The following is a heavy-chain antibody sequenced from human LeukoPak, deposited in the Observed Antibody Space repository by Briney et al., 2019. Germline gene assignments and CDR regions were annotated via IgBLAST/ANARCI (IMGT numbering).Heavy chain of an antibody. Sequence: GGSLRLSCVASGFIVSSNYMNRVRQAPGKGLEWISILYSGGTAFYADSVKGRFTISRDNSKNTLYLQMNSLRADDTAMYYCARGRQCDYWGQGTLVTVSS. D-gene: IGHD4-11*01. CDR3: ARGRQCDY. CDR2: LYSGGTA. J-gene: IGHJ4*02. CDR1: GFIVSSNY. V-gene: IGHV3-53*01.